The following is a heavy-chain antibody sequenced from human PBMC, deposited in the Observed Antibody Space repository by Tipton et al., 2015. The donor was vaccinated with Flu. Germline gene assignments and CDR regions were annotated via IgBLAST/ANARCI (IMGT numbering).Heavy chain of an antibody. V-gene: IGHV5-51*03. J-gene: IGHJ3*01. Sequence: QSGAEVKKPGESLKISCQGFGYSFTHYWIGWVRQMPGKGLEWMGIIYPSGSDTTYSPSFQGQVTMSADKSISTAYLQWHSLKASDTAMYFCVRPGDGYNDKAFAVWGQETMIIVSS. CDR2: IYPSGSDT. CDR3: VRPGDGYNDKAFAV. CDR1: GYSFTHYW. D-gene: IGHD5-24*01.